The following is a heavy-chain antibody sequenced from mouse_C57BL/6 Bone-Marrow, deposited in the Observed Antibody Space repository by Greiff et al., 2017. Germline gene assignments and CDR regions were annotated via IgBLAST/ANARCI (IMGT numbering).Heavy chain of an antibody. CDR2: ISGGGGDT. CDR1: GFTFSSYT. D-gene: IGHD1-1*01. CDR3: ARPHYYGSSSFDY. J-gene: IGHJ2*01. Sequence: EVKLVESGGGLVKPGGSLKLSCAASGFTFSSYTMSWVRQTPEKRLEWVATISGGGGDTDYPDSVKGRFTISRDNAKNTLYLQMSSLRSEDTALYYGARPHYYGSSSFDYWGQGTTLTVSS. V-gene: IGHV5-9*01.